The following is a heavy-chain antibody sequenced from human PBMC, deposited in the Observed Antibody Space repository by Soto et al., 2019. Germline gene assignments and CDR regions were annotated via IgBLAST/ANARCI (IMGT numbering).Heavy chain of an antibody. Sequence: GGSLRLSCAAPGFTFSSHAMGWLRQAPGTGPEWVAFVDGSGGDTSYADSVKGRFTISRDNSDNSLFLDMNSLRAEDTGRYFCAKEIFAAAYAATSAFELWGQGTLVTVSS. V-gene: IGHV3-23*01. CDR1: GFTFSSHA. J-gene: IGHJ4*02. CDR3: AKEIFAAAYAATSAFEL. CDR2: VDGSGGDT. D-gene: IGHD2-8*01.